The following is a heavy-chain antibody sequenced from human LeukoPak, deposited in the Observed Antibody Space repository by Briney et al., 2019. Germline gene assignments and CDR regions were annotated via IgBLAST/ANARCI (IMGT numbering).Heavy chain of an antibody. V-gene: IGHV3-33*06. J-gene: IGHJ3*02. D-gene: IGHD3-10*01. Sequence: GRSLRLSCAASGFTFSSYGMHWVRQAPGKGLEWVAVIWYDGSNKYYADSVKGRFTISRDNSKNTLYLQMNSLRAEDTAVYYCAKDNRGGGPSGLVDIWGQGTMVTVSS. CDR3: AKDNRGGGPSGLVDI. CDR1: GFTFSSYG. CDR2: IWYDGSNK.